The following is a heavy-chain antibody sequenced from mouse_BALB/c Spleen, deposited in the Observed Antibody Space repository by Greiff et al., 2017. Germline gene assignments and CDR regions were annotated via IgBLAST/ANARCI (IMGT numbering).Heavy chain of an antibody. CDR3: ARDDYGAMDD. V-gene: IGHV5-6-3*01. CDR2: INSNGGST. J-gene: IGHJ4*01. CDR1: GFTFSSYG. Sequence: EVQVVESGGGLVQPGGSLKLSCAASGFTFSSYGMSWVRQTPDKRLELVATINSNGGSTYYPDSVKGRFTISRDNAKNTLYLQMSSLKSEDTAMYYCARDDYGAMDDWGQGTSVTVSS.